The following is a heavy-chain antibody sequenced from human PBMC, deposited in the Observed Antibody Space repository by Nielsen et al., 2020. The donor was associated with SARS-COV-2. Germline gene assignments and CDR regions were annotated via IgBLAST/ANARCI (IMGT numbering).Heavy chain of an antibody. CDR3: AKNNGNYQFRNPDY. J-gene: IGHJ4*02. D-gene: IGHD1-26*01. CDR2: IGTST. Sequence: GGSLRLSCAASGFTFSSYAMSWVRQAPGKGLEWVSSIGTSTYYADSVRGRFTISRDNSKNTLYLQMNSLRAEDTALYYCAKNNGNYQFRNPDYWGQGTLVTVSS. V-gene: IGHV3-23*01. CDR1: GFTFSSYA.